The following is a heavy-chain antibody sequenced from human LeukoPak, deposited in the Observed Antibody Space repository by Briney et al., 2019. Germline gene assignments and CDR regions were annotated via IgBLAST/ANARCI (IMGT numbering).Heavy chain of an antibody. J-gene: IGHJ6*02. D-gene: IGHD4-17*01. CDR3: ARVRRYDDYGPYGMDV. V-gene: IGHV3-13*01. CDR1: GFTFSNYD. Sequence: QPGGSLRLSCAASGFTFSNYDMHWVREVTGKGVEWVSAIGTAGDTYYLDSVKGRFTVSRENAKNSLYLQMNSLRAGDTAVYYCARVRRYDDYGPYGMDVWGQGTTVTVSS. CDR2: IGTAGDT.